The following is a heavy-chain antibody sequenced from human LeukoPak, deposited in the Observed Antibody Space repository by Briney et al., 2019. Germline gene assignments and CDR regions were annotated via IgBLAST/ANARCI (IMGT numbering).Heavy chain of an antibody. Sequence: ASVKVSCKASGYTFTSYDINWVRQATGQGLEWMGRMNPNSGNTGYAQKFQGRVTMTRNTSISTAYMELSSLRSEDTAVYYCARRVSRGSSWYLGNYYMDVWGKGTTVTVSS. V-gene: IGHV1-8*01. J-gene: IGHJ6*03. CDR3: ARRVSRGSSWYLGNYYMDV. D-gene: IGHD6-13*01. CDR1: GYTFTSYD. CDR2: MNPNSGNT.